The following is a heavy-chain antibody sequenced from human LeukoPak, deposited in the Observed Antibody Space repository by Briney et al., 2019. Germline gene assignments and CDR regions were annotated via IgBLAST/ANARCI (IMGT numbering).Heavy chain of an antibody. V-gene: IGHV4-39*01. CDR1: GGSISSGNYY. CDR3: ATANFYFQY. J-gene: IGHJ1*01. Sequence: SQTLSLTCTVSGGSISSGNYYWTWIRQPAGKGLEWIGSIFYSGSTYYNPSLKSRVTMSVDTSKNQFSLKLSSVTAADTAVYYCATANFYFQYWGQGTLVTVSS. D-gene: IGHD2-8*01. CDR2: IFYSGST.